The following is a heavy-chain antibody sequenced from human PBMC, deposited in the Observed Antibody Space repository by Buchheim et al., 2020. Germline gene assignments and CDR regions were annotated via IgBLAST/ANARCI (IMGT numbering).Heavy chain of an antibody. D-gene: IGHD4-11*01. Sequence: QVQLQESGPGLVKPSQTLSLTCTVSGGSIRSGGYYWSWIRPHPGEGLAWIGYIFYSGTTYYNPSLKSRVTISVDTSKNQFSLNLSSVTAADTAVYYCARDYSNRDYYYYYGVDVWGQGTT. J-gene: IGHJ6*02. CDR1: GGSIRSGGYY. CDR2: IFYSGTT. CDR3: ARDYSNRDYYYYYGVDV. V-gene: IGHV4-31*03.